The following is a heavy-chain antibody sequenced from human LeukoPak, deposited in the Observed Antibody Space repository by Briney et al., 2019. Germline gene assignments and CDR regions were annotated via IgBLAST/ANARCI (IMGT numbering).Heavy chain of an antibody. CDR2: INPNSGGT. CDR1: GYTSTGYF. J-gene: IGHJ4*02. CDR3: ARDERYDSSGYPFDY. V-gene: IGHV1-2*02. Sequence: ASVKVSCKASGYTSTGYFMHWVRQAPGQGLEWMGWINPNSGGTNFAQKFQGRVTMTRDTSISTAYMELSRLRSDDTAMYFCARDERYDSSGYPFDYWGQGTLVTVSS. D-gene: IGHD3-22*01.